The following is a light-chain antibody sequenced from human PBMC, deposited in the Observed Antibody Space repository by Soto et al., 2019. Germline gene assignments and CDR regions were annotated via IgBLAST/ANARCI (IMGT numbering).Light chain of an antibody. CDR2: DAS. CDR1: QDISNY. Sequence: DIQMTQSPSSLSASVGDRVTITCQASQDISNYLNWYQQKPGKAPNLLIYDASNLQTGVPSRFSGRGSGTDFTFTISNLQPDDSATYYCQQYDNFPLTFGGGTKVESK. CDR3: QQYDNFPLT. J-gene: IGKJ4*01. V-gene: IGKV1-33*01.